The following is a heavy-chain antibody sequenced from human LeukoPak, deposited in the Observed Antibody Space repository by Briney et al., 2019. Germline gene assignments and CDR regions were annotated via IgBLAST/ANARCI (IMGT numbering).Heavy chain of an antibody. CDR1: GFTFSSYA. V-gene: IGHV3-30-3*01. Sequence: PGGSLRLSCAASGFTFSSYAMHWVRQAPGKGLEWVAVISYDGSNKYYADSVKGRFTISRDNSKNTLYLQMNSLRAEDTAVYYCARDFSSSSPFDYWGQGTLVTVSS. CDR2: ISYDGSNK. CDR3: ARDFSSSSPFDY. J-gene: IGHJ4*02. D-gene: IGHD6-6*01.